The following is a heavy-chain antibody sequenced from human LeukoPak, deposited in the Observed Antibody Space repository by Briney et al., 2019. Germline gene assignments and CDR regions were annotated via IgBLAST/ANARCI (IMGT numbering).Heavy chain of an antibody. CDR3: AGHHPRNTVDF. V-gene: IGHV4-59*08. CDR2: ISDIGSI. Sequence: PSETLSLTCTVSGGSISSYYWSWIRQPPGKGLEWIAYISDIGSIIYNPSLKSRVTISLDTSKNQFSLKLSSVTAADTAVYYCAGHHPRNTVDFWGRGTLVTVSS. J-gene: IGHJ4*02. CDR1: GGSISSYY. D-gene: IGHD2/OR15-2a*01.